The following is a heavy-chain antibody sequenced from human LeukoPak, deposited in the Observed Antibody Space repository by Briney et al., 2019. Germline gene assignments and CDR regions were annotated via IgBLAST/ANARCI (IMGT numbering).Heavy chain of an antibody. CDR2: ISYHGANK. CDR3: AREGYCGGGGCYLESLHH. V-gene: IGHV3-30-3*01. J-gene: IGHJ1*01. D-gene: IGHD2-15*01. CDR1: GFTFNSYA. Sequence: PGRSLRLSCAASGFTFNSYAMHWVRQAPDQGLEWVAVISYHGANKYYADSVKGRFTISRDNSKNTLYLQMNSLRPEDMAVYYCAREGYCGGGGCYLESLHHWGQGTLVTVSS.